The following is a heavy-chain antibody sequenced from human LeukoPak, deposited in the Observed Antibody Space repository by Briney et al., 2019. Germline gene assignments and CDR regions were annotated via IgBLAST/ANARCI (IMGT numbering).Heavy chain of an antibody. D-gene: IGHD6-6*01. Sequence: GGSLRLSCAASGFIFSSHGMNWVRQAPGKGLEWVSGISPSGDITYYADSVKGRFTISRDNSKNTLYLQMNSLRAEDTAVYYCAKTIAAPPGFDYWGQGTLVTVSS. CDR2: ISPSGDIT. J-gene: IGHJ4*02. CDR1: GFIFSSHG. CDR3: AKTIAAPPGFDY. V-gene: IGHV3-23*01.